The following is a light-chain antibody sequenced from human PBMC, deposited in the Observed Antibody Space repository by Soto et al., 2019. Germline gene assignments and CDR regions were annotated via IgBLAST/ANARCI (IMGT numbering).Light chain of an antibody. CDR3: QQFNNWPLIT. CDR2: GAS. CDR1: QSVSSSY. Sequence: EIVLTQSPGTLSLSPGERATLSCRASQSVSSSYLAWYQQKPGQAPRLLIYGASSRATGIPDRFSGSGSGTDFTLTISRLEPEDFAVYYYQQFNNWPLITFGQGTRLEIK. V-gene: IGKV3-20*01. J-gene: IGKJ5*01.